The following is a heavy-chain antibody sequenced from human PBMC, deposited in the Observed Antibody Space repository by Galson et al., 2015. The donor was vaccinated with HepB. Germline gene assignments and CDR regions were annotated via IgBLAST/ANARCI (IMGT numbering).Heavy chain of an antibody. J-gene: IGHJ3*02. CDR1: GFTFSSYA. CDR2: IYSGGST. V-gene: IGHV3-66*01. Sequence: SLRLSCVASGFTFSSYAMSWVRQAPGKGLEWVSVIYSGGSTYYADSVKGRFTISRDNSKNTLYLQMNSLRAEDTAVYYCAREGGLAGDRDAFDIWGQGTMVTVSS. D-gene: IGHD3/OR15-3a*01. CDR3: AREGGLAGDRDAFDI.